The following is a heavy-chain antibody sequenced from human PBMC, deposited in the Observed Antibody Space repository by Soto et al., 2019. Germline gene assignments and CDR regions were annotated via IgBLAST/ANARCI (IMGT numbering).Heavy chain of an antibody. CDR1: GGSFSSYS. V-gene: IGHV1-69*13. J-gene: IGHJ4*02. Sequence: GASVKVSCKPSGGSFSSYSISWVRQAPGQGLEWMGGIIPIFGTPSYAQKFQGRVTITADESTSTAYMELSSLRSEDTAVYYCAREYRSSSGRFDNWGQGTLVTVSS. CDR3: AREYRSSSGRFDN. CDR2: IIPIFGTP. D-gene: IGHD6-6*01.